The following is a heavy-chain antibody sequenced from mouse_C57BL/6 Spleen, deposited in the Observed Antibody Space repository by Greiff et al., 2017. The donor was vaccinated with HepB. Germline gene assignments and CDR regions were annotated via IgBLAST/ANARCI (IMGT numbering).Heavy chain of an antibody. CDR1: GYAFSSSW. CDR3: ARSGGRDFDY. CDR2: IYPGDGDT. Sequence: VQLQQSGPELVKPGASVKISCKASGYAFSSSWMNWVKQRPGKGLEWIGRIYPGDGDTNYNGKFKGKATLTADKSSSTAYMQLSSLTSEDSAVYCCARSGGRDFDYWGQGTTLTVSS. J-gene: IGHJ2*01. D-gene: IGHD1-1*01. V-gene: IGHV1-82*01.